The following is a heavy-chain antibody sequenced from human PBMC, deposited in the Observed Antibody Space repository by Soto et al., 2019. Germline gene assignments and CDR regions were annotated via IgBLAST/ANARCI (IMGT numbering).Heavy chain of an antibody. CDR1: GLNFDDFA. V-gene: IGHV3-9*01. CDR3: AKGRYDFWSPYYFDS. CDR2: ITWNSRVL. Sequence: EVQLVESGGRLVQPGRSLRLSCVGTGLNFDDFAMNWVRQAPGKGLEWVSGITWNSRVLDYADSVKGRFTITRDNASKCLYLQMDSLRDDDTALYYCAKGRYDFWSPYYFDSWGQGTLVTVSS. J-gene: IGHJ4*02. D-gene: IGHD3-3*01.